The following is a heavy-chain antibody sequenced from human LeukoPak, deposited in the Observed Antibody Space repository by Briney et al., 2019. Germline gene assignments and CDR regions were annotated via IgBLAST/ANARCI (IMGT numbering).Heavy chain of an antibody. D-gene: IGHD3-22*01. Sequence: PGGSLRLSCAASGFTFSTYNMNWVRQAPGKGLEWVSSISGSSSYIYYADSVKGRFSISRDNAKNSLYLQMNSLRAEDTAVYYCAKEDNKKYDSSGYYPPHDYWGQGTLVTVSS. V-gene: IGHV3-21*01. CDR3: AKEDNKKYDSSGYYPPHDY. CDR2: ISGSSSYI. CDR1: GFTFSTYN. J-gene: IGHJ4*02.